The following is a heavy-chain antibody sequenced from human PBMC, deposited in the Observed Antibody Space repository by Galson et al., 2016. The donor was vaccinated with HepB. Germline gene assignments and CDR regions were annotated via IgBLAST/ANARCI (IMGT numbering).Heavy chain of an antibody. J-gene: IGHJ1*01. CDR2: ILPVFGMT. V-gene: IGHV1-69*13. CDR3: ARGGVIAARHVFFRE. CDR1: GGTFKSHA. D-gene: IGHD6-6*01. Sequence: SVKVSCKASGGTFKSHAINWVRQAPGQGLEWMGGILPVFGMTDYAEKFQGRVTISADESTSTAYMEVTSLRSDDTAFYFCARGGVIAARHVFFREWGQGTLVTVSS.